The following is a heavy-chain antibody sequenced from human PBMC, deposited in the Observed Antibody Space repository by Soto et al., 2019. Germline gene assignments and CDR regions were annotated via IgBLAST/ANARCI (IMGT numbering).Heavy chain of an antibody. D-gene: IGHD2-15*01. V-gene: IGHV5-51*01. CDR1: GYSFTSYW. J-gene: IGHJ6*02. Sequence: GESLKISCKGSGYSFTSYWIGWVRQMPGKGLEWMGIIYPGDSDTRYSPSFQGQVTISADKSISTAYLQWSSLKASDTAMYYCARHKVVTRNYYYYYGMDVWGQGTTVTVSS. CDR2: IYPGDSDT. CDR3: ARHKVVTRNYYYYYGMDV.